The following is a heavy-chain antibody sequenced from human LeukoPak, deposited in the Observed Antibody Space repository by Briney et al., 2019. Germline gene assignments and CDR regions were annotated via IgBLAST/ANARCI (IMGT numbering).Heavy chain of an antibody. V-gene: IGHV1-46*01. CDR3: ARVRVNVSSSWYWKANYFDY. Sequence: ASVKVSCKASGYTFTSYYMHWVRQAPGQGLEWMGIINPSGGSTSYAQKFQGRVTMTRDTSTSTVYMELSSLRSEDTAVYYCARVRVNVSSSWYWKANYFDYWGQGTLVTVSS. CDR1: GYTFTSYY. J-gene: IGHJ4*02. D-gene: IGHD6-13*01. CDR2: INPSGGST.